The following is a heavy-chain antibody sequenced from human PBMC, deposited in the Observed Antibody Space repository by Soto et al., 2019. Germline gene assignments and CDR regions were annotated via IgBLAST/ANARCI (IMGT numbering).Heavy chain of an antibody. J-gene: IGHJ4*02. Sequence: EVQLVESGGGLVQPGGSLRLSCAVSGFTVNNNYMSWVRQAPGKGLEWVSVIYSGGNTDYAESVRGRFTVSRDTSKNTLHLQMNSLRAEDTAIYYCTRDSSYYGAGRGVLDYWGQGTPVTVSS. V-gene: IGHV3-66*01. CDR2: IYSGGNT. CDR1: GFTVNNNY. D-gene: IGHD3-10*01. CDR3: TRDSSYYGAGRGVLDY.